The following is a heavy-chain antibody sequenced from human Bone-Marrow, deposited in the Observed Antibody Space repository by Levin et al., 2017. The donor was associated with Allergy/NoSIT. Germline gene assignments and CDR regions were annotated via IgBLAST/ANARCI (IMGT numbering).Heavy chain of an antibody. D-gene: IGHD1-20*01. Sequence: GGSLRLSCAASGFSVSSYYMSWVRQAPGKGLEWVSVIYTGDKTDNADSVKGRFTISRDNSKNTLDLQMNSLRDEDTAVYYCAREAITGTDAFDIWGQGTMVTVSS. J-gene: IGHJ3*02. CDR1: GFSVSSYY. CDR2: IYTGDKT. V-gene: IGHV3-66*01. CDR3: AREAITGTDAFDI.